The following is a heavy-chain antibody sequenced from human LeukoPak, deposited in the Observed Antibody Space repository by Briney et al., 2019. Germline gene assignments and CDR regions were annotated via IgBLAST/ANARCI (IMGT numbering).Heavy chain of an antibody. D-gene: IGHD4-17*01. CDR3: ARDLYGDYDY. CDR2: IDYSGST. J-gene: IGHJ4*02. Sequence: PSETLSLTCTVSGGSISSSDYFCGWIRQPPGKGLEWIGSIDYSGSTYYNPSLKSRVTVSADTSKNQFSLKLSSVTAADTAVYYCARDLYGDYDYWGQGTLVTVSS. CDR1: GGSISSSDYF. V-gene: IGHV4-39*07.